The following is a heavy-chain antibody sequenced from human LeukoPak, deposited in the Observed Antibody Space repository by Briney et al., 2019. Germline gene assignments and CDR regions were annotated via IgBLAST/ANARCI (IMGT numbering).Heavy chain of an antibody. V-gene: IGHV3-23*01. CDR3: ARDRSRGIAVAGTGDYFDY. CDR2: ISGSGGST. J-gene: IGHJ4*02. D-gene: IGHD6-19*01. CDR1: GFTFSSYA. Sequence: GGSLRLSCAASGFTFSSYAMSWVRQAPGKGLEWVSAISGSGGSTYYADSVKGRFTISRDNSKNTLYLQMNSLRAEDTAVYYCARDRSRGIAVAGTGDYFDYWGQGTLVTVSS.